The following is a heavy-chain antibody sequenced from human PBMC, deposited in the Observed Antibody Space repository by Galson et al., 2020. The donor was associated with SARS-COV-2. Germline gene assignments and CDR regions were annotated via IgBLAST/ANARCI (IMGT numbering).Heavy chain of an antibody. J-gene: IGHJ4*02. CDR3: ARSDPHYYDTSGYYPLDY. Sequence: SETLSLTCTVSGDSITSNYWTWIRQPAGKGLEWIGRIDPDGNTNYNPSLKSRVTMSVDTSRNQVSLKLSSLTAADTALYYCARSDPHYYDTSGYYPLDYWGQGTLVTVSS. CDR1: GDSITSNY. D-gene: IGHD3-22*01. CDR2: IDPDGNT. V-gene: IGHV4-4*07.